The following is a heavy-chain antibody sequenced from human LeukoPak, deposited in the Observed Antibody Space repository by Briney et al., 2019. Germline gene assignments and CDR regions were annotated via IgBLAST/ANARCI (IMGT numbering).Heavy chain of an antibody. CDR2: IIPILGIA. J-gene: IGHJ1*01. CDR1: GGTFSSYA. D-gene: IGHD6-13*01. Sequence: ASVKVSCKASGGTFSSYAISWVRQAPGQGLEWMGRIIPILGIANYAQKFQGRVTITADKSTSTAYMELSSLRSEDTAVYYCAREAAAAPGSFQHWGQGTLVTVSS. CDR3: AREAAAAPGSFQH. V-gene: IGHV1-69*04.